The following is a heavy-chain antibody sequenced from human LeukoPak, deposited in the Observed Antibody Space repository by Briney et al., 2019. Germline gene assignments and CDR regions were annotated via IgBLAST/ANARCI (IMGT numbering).Heavy chain of an antibody. CDR3: ARALGYCSGGCCHQGY. CDR2: IKQDGREK. CDR1: GFTFSSYW. D-gene: IGHD2-15*01. V-gene: IGHV3-7*01. Sequence: AGSLRLSCAASGFTFSSYWMSWVRQAPGKGLEWVANIKQDGREKYHVDSVKGRFTISRSNTKNSLYLQMNSLRAEDTAVYYCARALGYCSGGCCHQGYWGQGTLVTVSS. J-gene: IGHJ4*02.